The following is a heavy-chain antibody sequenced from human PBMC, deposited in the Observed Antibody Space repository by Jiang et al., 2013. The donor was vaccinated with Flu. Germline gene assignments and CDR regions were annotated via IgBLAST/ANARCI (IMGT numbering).Heavy chain of an antibody. Sequence: SGAEVKKPGASVKVSCKTSGYTFTDYYIHWARQAPGQGLEWMGWINPNDGDTNYAQKIQGRVTMTSDTSVTTAYMELSTLSSDDTAVYYCTRTPRRPGNGDFVAWFDPWGQGTLVTVSS. CDR3: TRTPRRPGNGDFVAWFDP. D-gene: IGHD2-21*02. CDR1: GYTFTDYY. J-gene: IGHJ5*02. CDR2: INPNDGDT. V-gene: IGHV1-2*02.